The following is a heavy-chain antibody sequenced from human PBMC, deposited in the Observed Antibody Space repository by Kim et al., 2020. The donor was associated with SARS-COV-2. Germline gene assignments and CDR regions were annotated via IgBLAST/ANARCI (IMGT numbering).Heavy chain of an antibody. J-gene: IGHJ4*02. CDR2: IYFSGST. Sequence: SKTLSLTCTVSGGSISTHSYYWGWIRQPPGKGLEWIGSIYFSGSTYYNPSLKSRVTISVDTSKNQFSLKLTSVTAADTAVYFCARDPSTFYYDSSGYSTFDHWGQGTLVTVSS. V-gene: IGHV4-39*02. D-gene: IGHD3-22*01. CDR1: GGSISTHSYY. CDR3: ARDPSTFYYDSSGYSTFDH.